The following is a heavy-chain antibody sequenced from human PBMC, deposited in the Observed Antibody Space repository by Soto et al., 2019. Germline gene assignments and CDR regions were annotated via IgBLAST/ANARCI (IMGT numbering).Heavy chain of an antibody. CDR2: IYTSASI. Sequence: SETLSLTCIVSGADINTYSWTWIRQPAGKGLEWIGRIYTSASINYNPSLRGRVTLSVDTSTNQVSLKLASATAADTAVYYCARDREAGYNFYYGMDVWGQGTTVTVSS. CDR3: ARDREAGYNFYYGMDV. J-gene: IGHJ6*02. CDR1: GADINTYS. D-gene: IGHD6-19*01. V-gene: IGHV4-4*07.